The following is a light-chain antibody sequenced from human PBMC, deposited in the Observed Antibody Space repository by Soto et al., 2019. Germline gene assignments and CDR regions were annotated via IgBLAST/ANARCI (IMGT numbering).Light chain of an antibody. CDR1: QSISSY. V-gene: IGKV1-39*01. CDR3: QQSYSTPRT. Sequence: DIHMTQPPSSLSSSLGDRVTIAFLASQSISSYLNWYQQKPGKAPKLLIYAASSLQSGVPSRFSGSGSGTDFTLTISSLQPEDFATYYCQQSYSTPRTFGQGTKVDI. CDR2: AAS. J-gene: IGKJ1*01.